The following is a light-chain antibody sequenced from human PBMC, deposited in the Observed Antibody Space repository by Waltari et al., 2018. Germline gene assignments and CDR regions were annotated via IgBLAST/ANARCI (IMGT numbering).Light chain of an antibody. CDR2: GAS. Sequence: ETVMTQSPATLSVSPGERATLSCRASQSVSSNLAWYQQKPGQAPRLLIYGASTSATGIPARFSGGGSGTEFTLTISSLQSEDFAVYYCQQYNNWPRTFGQGTKVEIK. CDR1: QSVSSN. V-gene: IGKV3-15*01. CDR3: QQYNNWPRT. J-gene: IGKJ1*01.